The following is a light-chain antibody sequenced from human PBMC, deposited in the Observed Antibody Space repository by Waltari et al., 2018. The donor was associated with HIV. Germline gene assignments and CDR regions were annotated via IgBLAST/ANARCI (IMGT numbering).Light chain of an antibody. CDR2: QDS. V-gene: IGLV3-1*01. CDR1: KSGDKY. CDR3: QAWDSSTLVV. J-gene: IGLJ2*01. Sequence: SSELTQQPSVSVSPGQPARIHCFGAKSGDKYAGRYQQKPGQSPMLVIYQDSKRPSGIPERFSGSNSGNTATLTISGTQAMDEADYYCQAWDSSTLVVFGGGTKLTVL.